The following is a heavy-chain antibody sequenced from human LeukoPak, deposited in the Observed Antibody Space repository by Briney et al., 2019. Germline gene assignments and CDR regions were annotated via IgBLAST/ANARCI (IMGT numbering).Heavy chain of an antibody. CDR2: INHSGST. D-gene: IGHD5-24*01. CDR1: GGSFSGYY. Sequence: SETLSLTCAVYGGSFSGYYWSWIRQPPGKGLEWIGEINHSGSTNYNPSLKSRVTISVDTSKNQFSLKLSSVTAADTAVYYCARPSLDGYKDFDYWGQGTLVTVSS. J-gene: IGHJ4*02. CDR3: ARPSLDGYKDFDY. V-gene: IGHV4-34*01.